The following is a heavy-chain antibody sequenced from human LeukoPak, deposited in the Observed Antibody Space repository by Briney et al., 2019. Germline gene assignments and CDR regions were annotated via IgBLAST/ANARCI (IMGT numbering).Heavy chain of an antibody. D-gene: IGHD1-26*01. Sequence: PSETLSLTCTVSGGSIASTSHYWAWIRQPPGKGLEWIGYMYYSGTPYYNPSLNGRVTMSLDESSNQLSLNLTSVTAADTAIYYCSRESGAFCPFGYWGQGTLVIVPS. CDR1: GGSIASTSHY. CDR3: SRESGAFCPFGY. V-gene: IGHV4-39*07. J-gene: IGHJ4*02. CDR2: MYYSGTP.